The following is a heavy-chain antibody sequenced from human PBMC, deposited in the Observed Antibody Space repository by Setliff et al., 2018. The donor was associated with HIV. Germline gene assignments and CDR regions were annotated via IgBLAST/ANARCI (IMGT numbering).Heavy chain of an antibody. CDR2: IYSDGST. D-gene: IGHD4-17*01. Sequence: PGGSLRLSCAASGFTVSSNYMSWVRQAPGKGLEWVSVIYSDGSTYYADSVKGRFTISRDNSKNTLYLQMNSLRAEDTAVYYCTREVLRFDYWGQGTLVTAPQ. V-gene: IGHV3-53*01. CDR1: GFTVSSNY. J-gene: IGHJ4*02. CDR3: TREVLRFDY.